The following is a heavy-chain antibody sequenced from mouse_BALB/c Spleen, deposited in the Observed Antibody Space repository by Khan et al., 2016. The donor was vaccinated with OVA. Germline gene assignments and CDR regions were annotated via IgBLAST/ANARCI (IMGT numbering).Heavy chain of an antibody. CDR3: ARVGYNGTMDY. D-gene: IGHD4-1*01. V-gene: IGHV9-1*02. J-gene: IGHJ4*01. Sequence: QIQLVQSGPELKKPGETVKISCKASGYTFTNYGMNWVKLAPGKGFKWIGWINTYTGKPAYAHDFKGRFAFSLETSASTAYLQINNLKNEDKATYVCARVGYNGTMDYWGQGTSVTVSS. CDR2: INTYTGKP. CDR1: GYTFTNYG.